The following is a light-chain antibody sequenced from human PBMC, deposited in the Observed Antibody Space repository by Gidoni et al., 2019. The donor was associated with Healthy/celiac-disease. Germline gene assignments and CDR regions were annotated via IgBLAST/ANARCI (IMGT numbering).Light chain of an antibody. Sequence: DIQMTQSPSTLSASVADRVTITCRDSQIISSWLAWYQQKPGKAPKLLIYKASSLESGVPSRFSGSGSGTEFTLTISSLQPDDFATYYCQQYNSYPYTFGQGTKLEIK. CDR3: QQYNSYPYT. CDR2: KAS. V-gene: IGKV1-5*03. CDR1: QIISSW. J-gene: IGKJ2*01.